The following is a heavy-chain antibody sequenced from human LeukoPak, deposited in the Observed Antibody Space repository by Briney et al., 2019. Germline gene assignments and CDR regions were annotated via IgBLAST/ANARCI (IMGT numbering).Heavy chain of an antibody. J-gene: IGHJ6*03. D-gene: IGHD3-22*01. CDR2: IIPFFGTA. Sequence: SLVKVSCKASVCTFSSYVISWVRQSAGQGVEGLGGIIPFFGTANHAQKLHARVTIPRNNSISTAYMELSSLRSEDTAVYYCARGSWEGYYDSSGYYYYYYYYMDVWGKGTTVTISS. V-gene: IGHV1-69*05. CDR3: ARGSWEGYYDSSGYYYYYYYYMDV. CDR1: VCTFSSYV.